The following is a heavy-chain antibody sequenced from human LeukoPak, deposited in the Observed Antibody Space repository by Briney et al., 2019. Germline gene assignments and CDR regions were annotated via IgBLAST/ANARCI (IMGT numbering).Heavy chain of an antibody. D-gene: IGHD6-13*01. CDR1: VGIFSNYA. CDR3: ARDHPSIAAAGQKYYYYYYMDV. CDR2: IIPIFGTA. V-gene: IGHV1-69*05. J-gene: IGHJ6*03. Sequence: ASVKVSCKASVGIFSNYAINWVGQAPGRGREWMGGIIPIFGTANYAQKFQGRVTITTDESTSTAYMELSSLRSEDAAVYYCARDHPSIAAAGQKYYYYYYMDVWGKGTTVTVSS.